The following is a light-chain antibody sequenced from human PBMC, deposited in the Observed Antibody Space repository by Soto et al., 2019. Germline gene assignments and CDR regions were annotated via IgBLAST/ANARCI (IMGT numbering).Light chain of an antibody. CDR3: QQYDSRPNT. J-gene: IGKJ2*01. Sequence: DIQMTQSPSTLSASVGDRVIITCRASQSLSGWLAWYQQKPGKAPKLLIHDVSTLETGVPARFSGRGSGTIFTLTIINLQPEDVATYYCQQYDSRPNTFGQGTKVDIK. CDR2: DVS. CDR1: QSLSGW. V-gene: IGKV1-5*01.